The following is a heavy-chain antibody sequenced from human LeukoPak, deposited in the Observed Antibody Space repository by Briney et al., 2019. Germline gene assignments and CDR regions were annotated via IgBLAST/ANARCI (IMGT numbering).Heavy chain of an antibody. Sequence: GGSLRLSCAASGFTFSSYGMHWVRQAPGKGLEWVAVISYDGSNKYYADSVKGRFTISRDNSKNTLYLQMNSLRAEDTAVYYCATTSSVAGTLYSDYWGQGTLVTVSS. CDR1: GFTFSSYG. CDR3: ATTSSVAGTLYSDY. J-gene: IGHJ4*02. D-gene: IGHD6-19*01. CDR2: ISYDGSNK. V-gene: IGHV3-30*03.